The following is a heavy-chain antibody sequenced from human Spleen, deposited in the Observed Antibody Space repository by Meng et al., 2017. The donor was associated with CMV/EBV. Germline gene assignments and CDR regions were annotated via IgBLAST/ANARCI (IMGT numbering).Heavy chain of an antibody. CDR1: GFTFTNFG. CDR3: ARVILNSNVMMIASDY. CDR2: ISASGGST. V-gene: IGHV3-23*01. D-gene: IGHD2-21*01. J-gene: IGHJ4*02. Sequence: GDSLKISCAASGFTFTNFGMNWVRQAPGKGLEWVSTISASGGSTYYADSVRGRFTISRDTSKNTLNLQMNSLRAEDTGVYYCARVILNSNVMMIASDYWGQGTLVTVSS.